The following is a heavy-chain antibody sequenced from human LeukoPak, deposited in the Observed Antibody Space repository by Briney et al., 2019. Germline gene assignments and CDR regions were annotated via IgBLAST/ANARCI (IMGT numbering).Heavy chain of an antibody. CDR1: GGSFSGYS. D-gene: IGHD5-24*01. J-gene: IGHJ4*02. Sequence: PSETLSLTCAVYGGSFSGYSWSWIRQPPGTGLEWIGEINHSGRTNYNPSLKSRVTISVDTSKNQFSLKLSSVTAAGTAVYYCAIRRGYNLFYWGQGTLVAVSS. CDR3: AIRRGYNLFY. CDR2: INHSGRT. V-gene: IGHV4-34*01.